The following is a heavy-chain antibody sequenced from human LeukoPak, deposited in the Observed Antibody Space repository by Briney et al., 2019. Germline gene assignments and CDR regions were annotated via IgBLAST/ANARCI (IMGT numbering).Heavy chain of an antibody. CDR3: ATPWLVRYYYYGMDV. D-gene: IGHD6-19*01. V-gene: IGHV1-24*01. J-gene: IGHJ6*02. CDR1: GYTLTELS. Sequence: GASVKVSCKVSGYTLTELSMHWVRQAPGKGLEWMGGFDPEDGETIYAQKFQGRVTMTEDTSPDTAYMELRSLRSEDTAVYYCATPWLVRYYYYGMDVWGQGATVTVSS. CDR2: FDPEDGET.